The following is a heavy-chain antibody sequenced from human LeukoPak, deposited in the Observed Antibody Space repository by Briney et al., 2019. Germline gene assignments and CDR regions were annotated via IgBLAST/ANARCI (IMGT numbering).Heavy chain of an antibody. CDR2: ISSSGSTI. V-gene: IGHV3-11*01. Sequence: GGSLRLSCAASGFTFSDYYMSWIRQAPGKGLEWVSYISSSGSTIYYADSVKGRFTISRDNAKNSLYLQMNSLRAEDTALYYCAREAYYYGSGSYYTHYYYYYMDVWGKGTTVTVSS. D-gene: IGHD3-10*01. CDR1: GFTFSDYY. CDR3: AREAYYYGSGSYYTHYYYYYMDV. J-gene: IGHJ6*03.